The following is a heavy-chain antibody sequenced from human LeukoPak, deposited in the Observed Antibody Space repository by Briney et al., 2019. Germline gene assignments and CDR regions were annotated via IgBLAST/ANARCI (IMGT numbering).Heavy chain of an antibody. CDR2: ISTDSLTI. CDR3: ARKAQTGSHSGPFDI. CDR1: GFSFNSYS. J-gene: IGHJ3*02. V-gene: IGHV3-48*04. Sequence: GGSLRLSCATSGFSFNSYSMNWVRQAPGKGLEWISSISTDSLTIKYADFVSGQFTISRDNAEHLLFLQMNSLRAEDTAVYYCARKAQTGSHSGPFDIWGQGTLVTVSS. D-gene: IGHD1-26*01.